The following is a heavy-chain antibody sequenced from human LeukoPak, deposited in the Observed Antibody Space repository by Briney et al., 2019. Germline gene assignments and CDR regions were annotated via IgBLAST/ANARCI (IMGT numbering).Heavy chain of an antibody. Sequence: GGSLRLSCAASGFTSSSYAMSWVRQAPGKGLEWVSAISGSGGSTYYADSVKGRFTISRDNSNNTLYLQMNRLRAEDKAVYYCAKDSSGGYDYVWGSYPLPYWGQGTLVTVSS. CDR1: GFTSSSYA. CDR2: ISGSGGST. CDR3: AKDSSGGYDYVWGSYPLPY. V-gene: IGHV3-23*01. J-gene: IGHJ4*02. D-gene: IGHD3-16*02.